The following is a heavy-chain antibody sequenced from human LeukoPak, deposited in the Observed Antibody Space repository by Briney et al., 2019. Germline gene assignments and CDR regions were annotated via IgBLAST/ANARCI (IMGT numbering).Heavy chain of an antibody. CDR3: ARVDSPDFWSGYHYYYMDV. D-gene: IGHD3-3*01. Sequence: GASVKVSCKASGYTFTSYGISWVRQAPGQGLEWMGWISAYNGNTNYAQKLQGRVTMTTDTSTSTAYMELRSLRSDDTAVYYCARVDSPDFWSGYHYYYMDVWGKGTTVTVSS. CDR1: GYTFTSYG. V-gene: IGHV1-18*01. CDR2: ISAYNGNT. J-gene: IGHJ6*03.